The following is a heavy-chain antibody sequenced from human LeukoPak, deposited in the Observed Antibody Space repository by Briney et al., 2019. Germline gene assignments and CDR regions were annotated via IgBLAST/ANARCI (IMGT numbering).Heavy chain of an antibody. CDR3: ASNQRRDIVVVPAAIDY. CDR1: GGSISSSSYY. V-gene: IGHV4-39*01. Sequence: SETLSLTCTVSGGSISSSSYYWGWIRQPPGKGLEWIGSIYYSGSTYYNPSLKSRVTISVDTSKNQFSLKLSSVTAADTAVYYCASNQRRDIVVVPAAIDYWGQGTLVTVSS. CDR2: IYYSGST. J-gene: IGHJ4*02. D-gene: IGHD2-2*02.